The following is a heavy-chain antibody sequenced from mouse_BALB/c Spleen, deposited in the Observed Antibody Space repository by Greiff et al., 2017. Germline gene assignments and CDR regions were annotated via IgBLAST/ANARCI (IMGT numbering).Heavy chain of an antibody. CDR2: IYPSDSYT. J-gene: IGHJ3*01. V-gene: IGHV1-69*02. CDR1: GYTFTSYW. Sequence: VQLQQPGAELVRPGASVKLSCKASGYTFTSYWINWVKQRPGQGLEWIGNIYPSDSYTNYNQKFKDKATLTVDKSSSTAYMQLSSPTSEDSAVYYCTRPLSYGSPWFAYWGQGTLVTVSA. CDR3: TRPLSYGSPWFAY. D-gene: IGHD1-1*01.